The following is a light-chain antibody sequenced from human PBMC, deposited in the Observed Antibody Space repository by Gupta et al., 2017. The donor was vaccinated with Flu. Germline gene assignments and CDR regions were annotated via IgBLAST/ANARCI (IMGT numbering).Light chain of an antibody. CDR2: EVS. V-gene: IGLV2-23*02. Sequence: TNPCTGTRMERGSYNLGAWYQQHPSKAPTLMVYEVSKRPSGGSNRFSGSKAGNTASLTISGLQAEDEADYYCSSYAGSSTLWVFGGGTKLTVL. CDR1: RMERGSYNL. J-gene: IGLJ3*02. CDR3: SSYAGSSTLWV.